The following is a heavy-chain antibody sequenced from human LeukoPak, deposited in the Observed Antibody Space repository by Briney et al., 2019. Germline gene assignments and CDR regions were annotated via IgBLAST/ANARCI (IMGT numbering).Heavy chain of an antibody. V-gene: IGHV3-11*01. CDR1: GFTFSDYY. D-gene: IGHD3-10*01. J-gene: IGHJ6*02. CDR2: ISSSGSTI. CDR3: ARDLGFFTMVRGGVYGMDV. Sequence: GGSLRLSCAASGFTFSDYYMSWIRQAPGKGLEWVSYISSSGSTIYYADSVKGRFTISRDNAKNSLYLQMNSLRAEDTAVYYCARDLGFFTMVRGGVYGMDVWGQGTTVTVSS.